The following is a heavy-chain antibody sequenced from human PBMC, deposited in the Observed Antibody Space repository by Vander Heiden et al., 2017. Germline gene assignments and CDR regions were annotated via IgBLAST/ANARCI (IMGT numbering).Heavy chain of an antibody. Sequence: EVQLLESGGGLVQPGGSLRLSCAASGFTFSSYAMTWVRQAPGKGMEWVSAISNSGASTYYEDSVKGRFTISRDNSKNTLYLQIKGLRAEDTAVYYCAKEGGPTAMSPYYIDYWGQGTLVTVSS. V-gene: IGHV3-23*01. J-gene: IGHJ4*02. CDR3: AKEGGPTAMSPYYIDY. CDR1: GFTFSSYA. CDR2: ISNSGAST. D-gene: IGHD5-18*01.